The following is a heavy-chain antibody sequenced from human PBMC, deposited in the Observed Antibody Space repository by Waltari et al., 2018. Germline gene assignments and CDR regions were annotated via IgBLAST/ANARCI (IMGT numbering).Heavy chain of an antibody. D-gene: IGHD3-10*01. CDR1: GGSISSYY. J-gene: IGHJ4*02. CDR2: IYYSGST. V-gene: IGHV4-59*01. CDR3: ARVYYGSGSYSFDY. Sequence: QVQLQESGPGLVKPSETLSLTCTVSGGSISSYYWSWIRQPPGKGLEWIGYIYYSGSTNYNPSLKRRVTISVDTSKNQFSLKLSSVTAADTAVYYCARVYYGSGSYSFDYWGQGTLVTVSS.